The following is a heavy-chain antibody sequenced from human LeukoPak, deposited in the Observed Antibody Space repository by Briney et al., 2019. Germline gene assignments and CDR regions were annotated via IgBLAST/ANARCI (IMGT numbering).Heavy chain of an antibody. Sequence: GASVKVSCKASGYTFTGYYMHWVRQAPGQGHEWMGWINPNSGGTNYAQKFQGRVTMTRDTSISTAYMELSRLRSDDTAVYYCARESIVLMVYAFWGQGTLVTVSS. V-gene: IGHV1-2*02. D-gene: IGHD2-8*01. CDR1: GYTFTGYY. CDR3: ARESIVLMVYAF. J-gene: IGHJ4*02. CDR2: INPNSGGT.